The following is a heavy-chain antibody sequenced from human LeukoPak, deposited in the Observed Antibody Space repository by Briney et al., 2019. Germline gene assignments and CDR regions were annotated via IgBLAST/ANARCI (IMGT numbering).Heavy chain of an antibody. CDR2: ISAYNGNT. CDR3: AKDSARPYGSGSYYRRFDY. J-gene: IGHJ4*02. V-gene: IGHV1-18*01. CDR1: GYTFTSYG. Sequence: ASVKVSCKASGYTFTSYGISWVRQAPGQGLEWMGWISAYNGNTNYAQKLQRRVTMTTDTSTSTAYMELRSLRSDDTAVYYCAKDSARPYGSGSYYRRFDYWGQGTLVTVSS. D-gene: IGHD3-10*01.